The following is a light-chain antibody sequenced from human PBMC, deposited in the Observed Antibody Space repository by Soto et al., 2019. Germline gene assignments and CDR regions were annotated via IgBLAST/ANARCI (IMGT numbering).Light chain of an antibody. J-gene: IGKJ2*01. CDR3: MQGTHWPYT. V-gene: IGKV2-30*01. Sequence: DVVMTQSPLSLPVTLGQPASISCRSNQSLVFSDGNTYLSWFQQRPGQSPRRLIYEVSNRDSGVPERFGGSGSGTDFTLKISRVEAEDVAVYYCMQGTHWPYTFGQGTKLEIK. CDR2: EVS. CDR1: QSLVFSDGNTY.